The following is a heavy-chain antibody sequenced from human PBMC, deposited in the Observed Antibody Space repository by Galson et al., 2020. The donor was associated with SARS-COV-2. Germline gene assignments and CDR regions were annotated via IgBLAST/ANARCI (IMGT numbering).Heavy chain of an antibody. CDR3: ARGEYSESWGLYYYGMDV. Sequence: SVKVSCKASGGTFSSCAISWVRQAPGQGLEWMGGIIPNRGIVNFAQKFRGRVTITADKSTSTAYMELSSLTSEDTSVYYCARGEYSESWGLYYYGMDVWGQGTTVTVSS. J-gene: IGHJ6*02. CDR1: GGTFSSCA. V-gene: IGHV1-69*10. D-gene: IGHD2-21*01. CDR2: IIPNRGIV.